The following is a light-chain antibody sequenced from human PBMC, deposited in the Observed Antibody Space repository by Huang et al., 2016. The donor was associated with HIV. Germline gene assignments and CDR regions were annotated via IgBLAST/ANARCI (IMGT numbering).Light chain of an antibody. CDR1: QTVSSN. CDR3: QHYRVWPPVYT. CDR2: AAS. J-gene: IGKJ2*01. V-gene: IGKV3-15*01. Sequence: EIVMTQSPATLSVSPGERATLSCRASQTVSSNLAWYQQKPGQAPRLLIYAASTRATDIPARCSGSGSGTEFTLTISSRQSEDFAVYYCQHYRVWPPVYTFGQGTKLEIK.